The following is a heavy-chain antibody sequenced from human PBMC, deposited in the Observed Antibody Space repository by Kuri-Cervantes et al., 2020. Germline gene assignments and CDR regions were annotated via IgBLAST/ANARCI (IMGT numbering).Heavy chain of an antibody. J-gene: IGHJ4*02. CDR1: GLTFSNYG. CDR3: ANWAGISSNWYGPFDY. CDR2: VSNDGSNK. Sequence: GGSLKISCAASGLTFSNYGMHWVRQAPGKGLEWIAVVSNDGSNKYYADSVKGRFTISRDNSKSTLYLQMSSLRTEDTAVYYCANWAGISSNWYGPFDYWGQGTLVTVSS. V-gene: IGHV3-30*18. D-gene: IGHD6-13*01.